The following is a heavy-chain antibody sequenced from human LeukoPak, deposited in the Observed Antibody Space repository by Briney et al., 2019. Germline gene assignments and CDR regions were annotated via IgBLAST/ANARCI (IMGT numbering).Heavy chain of an antibody. D-gene: IGHD3/OR15-3a*01. Sequence: PSETLSLTCTVSGGSVSSSSYYWGWIRQPPGKGLEWIGSIYYSGNTYYNASLKSQVSISIDTSKNQFSLRLTSVTAADTAVYYCARQTGSGLFILPGGQGTLVTVSS. CDR2: IYYSGNT. CDR3: ARQTGSGLFILP. CDR1: GGSVSSSSYY. V-gene: IGHV4-39*01. J-gene: IGHJ4*02.